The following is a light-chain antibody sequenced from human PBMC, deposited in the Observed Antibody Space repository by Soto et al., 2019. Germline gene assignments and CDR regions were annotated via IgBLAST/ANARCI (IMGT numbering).Light chain of an antibody. CDR1: QSVSTN. V-gene: IGKV3-15*01. CDR2: GPS. Sequence: EIVVTQSPATLSVSPGERATLSCRASQSVSTNLAWYQQKPGQAPRLLIYGPSTRASGIPVRFSGSGSGREFTLTISSLQSEDFAVYYCHQYNDWPPAFGQGTKVDIK. CDR3: HQYNDWPPA. J-gene: IGKJ1*01.